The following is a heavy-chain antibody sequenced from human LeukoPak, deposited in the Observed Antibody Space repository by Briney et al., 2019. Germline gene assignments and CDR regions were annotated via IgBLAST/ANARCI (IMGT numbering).Heavy chain of an antibody. D-gene: IGHD3-16*02. Sequence: QSGGSLRLSCAASGFTFSSYAKSWVRQAPGKGLEWVSAISGSGGSTYYADSVKGRFTISRDNSKNTLYLQMNSLRAEDTAVYYCAESVWGSYHHDAFDIWGQGTMVTVSS. V-gene: IGHV3-23*01. J-gene: IGHJ3*02. CDR1: GFTFSSYA. CDR3: AESVWGSYHHDAFDI. CDR2: ISGSGGST.